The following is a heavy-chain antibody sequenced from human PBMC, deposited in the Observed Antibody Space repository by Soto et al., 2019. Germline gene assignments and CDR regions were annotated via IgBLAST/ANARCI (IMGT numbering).Heavy chain of an antibody. CDR2: IVPLVNKS. D-gene: IGHD5-12*01. CDR1: GGTFSSYA. V-gene: IGHV1-69*12. Sequence: QVQLVQSGAEVRQPASSVKVSCKTSGGTFSSYAISWVRQAPGHGLEWMGGIVPLVNKSTYAQKFQGRVTNTADESPSTVYMELSSLRSDDTAVYYCVRVVAIPGYPDNWGQGTLVTVSS. J-gene: IGHJ4*02. CDR3: VRVVAIPGYPDN.